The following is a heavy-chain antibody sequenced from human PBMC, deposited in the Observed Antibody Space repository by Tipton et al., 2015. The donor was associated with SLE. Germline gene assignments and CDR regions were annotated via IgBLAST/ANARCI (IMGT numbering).Heavy chain of an antibody. CDR3: ARDPFRGLAVAASAY. CDR2: INHSGTT. V-gene: IGHV4-34*01. CDR1: DGSFSGYC. Sequence: TLSLTCAVYDGSFSGYCWSWIRQPPGKGLEWIGEINHSGTTNYDPSLKSRVIISVDTSKNQFSLKLSSVTAADTAVYYCARDPFRGLAVAASAYWAQGTLVTVSS. J-gene: IGHJ4*02. D-gene: IGHD6-19*01.